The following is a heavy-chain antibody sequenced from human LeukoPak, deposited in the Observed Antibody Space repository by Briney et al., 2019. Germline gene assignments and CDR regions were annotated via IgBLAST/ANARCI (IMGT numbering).Heavy chain of an antibody. CDR2: IYYSGST. Sequence: SETLSLTCTVSGESISGFYWNWIRQPPGKGLEWLGYIYYSGSTNYNPSLKSRVTISVDTSKNQFSLKLSSVTAADTAVYYCAGGGYQDAFDIWGQGTMVTVSS. V-gene: IGHV4-59*08. CDR1: GESISGFY. CDR3: AGGGYQDAFDI. D-gene: IGHD3-22*01. J-gene: IGHJ3*02.